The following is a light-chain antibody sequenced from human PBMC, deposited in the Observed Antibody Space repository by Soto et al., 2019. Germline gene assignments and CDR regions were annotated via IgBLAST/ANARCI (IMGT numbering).Light chain of an antibody. CDR1: NSNIGANYD. J-gene: IGLJ2*01. CDR2: GDN. V-gene: IGLV1-40*01. CDR3: AAWNDSLHGVV. Sequence: QSVLTQPPSVSGAPGQRVTLSCTGSNSNIGANYDVHWYQQLPGKAPSLLIYGDNNRPSGVPDRFSGSRSGTSASLVITRLQAEDEADYYCAAWNDSLHGVVFGGGTKVTVL.